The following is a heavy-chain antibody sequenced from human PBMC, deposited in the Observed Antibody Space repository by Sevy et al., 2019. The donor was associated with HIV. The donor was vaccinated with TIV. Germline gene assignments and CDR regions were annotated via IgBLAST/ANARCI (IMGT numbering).Heavy chain of an antibody. CDR2: LKHRAYGGRV. J-gene: IGHJ4*02. V-gene: IGHV3-49*04. CDR3: TRWKGAKSIFDY. D-gene: IGHD1-1*01. Sequence: GGSLRLSCTASGFIFGDYAMSWVRQAPGKGLEWVAFLKHRAYGGRVAYAASVKGRFTISRDDSKSVAHLQMNDLKTEDTAIYYCTRWKGAKSIFDYWGQGALVTVSS. CDR1: GFIFGDYA.